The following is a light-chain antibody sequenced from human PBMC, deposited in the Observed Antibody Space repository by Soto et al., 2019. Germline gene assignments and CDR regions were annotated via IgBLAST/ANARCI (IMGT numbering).Light chain of an antibody. J-gene: IGLJ1*01. CDR2: EVT. Sequence: QSALTQPASVSGSPGQSITISCTGTSSDVGNYNLVSWYQQHPGKAPKLLIFEVTGRPSGVSNRFSGSKSGNTASLTISGLQAEDEADYYCSSYTSSSTGYVFGTGTKLTVL. CDR3: SSYTSSSTGYV. CDR1: SSDVGNYNL. V-gene: IGLV2-14*02.